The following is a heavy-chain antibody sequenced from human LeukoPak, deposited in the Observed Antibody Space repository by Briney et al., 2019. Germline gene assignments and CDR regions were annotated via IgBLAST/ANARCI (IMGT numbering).Heavy chain of an antibody. CDR1: GFTFSSYS. D-gene: IGHD3-22*01. CDR2: ISSSSSYI. CDR3: ARDKYYYDSSGYCFSGPDY. V-gene: IGHV3-21*01. Sequence: GGSLRLSCAASGFTFSSYSMNWVRQAPGRGLEWVSSISSSSSYIYYADSVKGRFTISRDNAKNTLYLQMNSLRAEDTAVYYCARDKYYYDSSGYCFSGPDYWGQGTLVTVSS. J-gene: IGHJ4*02.